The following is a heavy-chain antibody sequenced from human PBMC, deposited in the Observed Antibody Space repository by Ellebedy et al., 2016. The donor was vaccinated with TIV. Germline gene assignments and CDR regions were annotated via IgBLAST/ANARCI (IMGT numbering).Heavy chain of an antibody. V-gene: IGHV4-59*08. Sequence: SETLSLTCTVSGGSISSYYWSWIRQPPGKGLEWIGYIFYSGSSTYNPSLKSRVTISVDTSKNQFSLKLSSVTAADTAVYYCAALQWPAPAWYFDLWGRGTLVTVSS. CDR3: AALQWPAPAWYFDL. CDR2: IFYSGSS. CDR1: GGSISSYY. D-gene: IGHD6-19*01. J-gene: IGHJ2*01.